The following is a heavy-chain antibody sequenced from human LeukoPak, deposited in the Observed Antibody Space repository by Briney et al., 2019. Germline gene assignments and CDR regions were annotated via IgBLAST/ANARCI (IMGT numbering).Heavy chain of an antibody. J-gene: IGHJ4*02. Sequence: SETLSLTCTVSGASVSSGISYWSWIRQPPGKGLEWIGYIYYSGSTNYNPSLKSRVTISVDTSKNQFSLKLSSVTAADTAVYYCARGLLYHYWGQGTLVTVSS. CDR1: GASVSSGISY. CDR3: ARGLLYHY. V-gene: IGHV4-61*01. CDR2: IYYSGST. D-gene: IGHD2-8*01.